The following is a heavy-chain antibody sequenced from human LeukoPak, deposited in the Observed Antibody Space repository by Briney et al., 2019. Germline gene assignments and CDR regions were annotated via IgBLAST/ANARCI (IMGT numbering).Heavy chain of an antibody. V-gene: IGHV4-59*01. CDR1: GGSISSYY. CDR3: ARDQKGGSTFYYYYGMDV. D-gene: IGHD2-15*01. Sequence: PSETLSPTCTVSGGSISSYYWSWIRQPPGKGLEWIGYIYYSGSTNYNPSLKSRVTISVDTSKNQFSLKLSSVTAADTAVYYCARDQKGGSTFYYYYGMDVWGQGTTVTVSS. CDR2: IYYSGST. J-gene: IGHJ6*02.